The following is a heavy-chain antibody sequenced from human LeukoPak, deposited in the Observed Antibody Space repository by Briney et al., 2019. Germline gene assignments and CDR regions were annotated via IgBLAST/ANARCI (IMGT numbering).Heavy chain of an antibody. D-gene: IGHD6-6*01. CDR3: TRGTGIARPDY. CDR2: ISDTSTYI. CDR1: GFTLTTYG. Sequence: PGGSLRLSCSASGFTLTTYGMNWVRQAPGKGLEWVSSISDTSTYIYYADSVKGRFTISRDNSNSTLYLQMYSLRAEDTALYYCTRGTGIARPDYWGQGTLVTVSS. V-gene: IGHV3-21*04. J-gene: IGHJ4*02.